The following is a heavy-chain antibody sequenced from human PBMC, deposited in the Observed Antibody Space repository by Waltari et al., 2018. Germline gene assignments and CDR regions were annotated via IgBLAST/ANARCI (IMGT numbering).Heavy chain of an antibody. J-gene: IGHJ4*02. V-gene: IGHV1-2*02. D-gene: IGHD2-15*01. Sequence: QVQLVQPGAEVKKPGASVKVSCKAPGYTLPGSYMPGVRQSPGQGLEGMGRINPNSGGTNYAQKFQGRVTMTRDTSISTAYMELSRLRSDDTAVYYCARGLGYCSGGSCYPLDYWGQGTLVTVSS. CDR1: GYTLPGSY. CDR2: INPNSGGT. CDR3: ARGLGYCSGGSCYPLDY.